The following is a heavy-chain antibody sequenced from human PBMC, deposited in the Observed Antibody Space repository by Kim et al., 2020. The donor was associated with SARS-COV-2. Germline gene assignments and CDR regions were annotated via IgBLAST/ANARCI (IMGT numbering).Heavy chain of an antibody. D-gene: IGHD2-2*01. CDR2: ISYDGSNK. Sequence: GGSLRLSCAASGFTFSSYGMHWVRQAPGKGLEWVAVISYDGSNKYYADSVKGRFTISRDNSKNTLYLQMNSLRAEDTAVYYCAKSLGYCSSTSCYRAFDIWGQGTMVTVSS. CDR3: AKSLGYCSSTSCYRAFDI. CDR1: GFTFSSYG. V-gene: IGHV3-30*18. J-gene: IGHJ3*02.